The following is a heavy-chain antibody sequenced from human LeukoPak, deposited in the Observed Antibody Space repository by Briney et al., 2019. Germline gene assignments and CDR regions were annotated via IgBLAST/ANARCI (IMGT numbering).Heavy chain of an antibody. V-gene: IGHV3-33*01. CDR2: IWYDGSNK. D-gene: IGHD3-22*01. Sequence: PGGSLRLSCAASGFTFSSYGMHWVRQAPGKGLEWVAVIWYDGSNKYYADSVKGRFTISRDNSKTTLYLQMNSLRAEDTAVYYCARDLPEHYYDSSPAWFDPWGQGTLVTVSS. CDR1: GFTFSSYG. CDR3: ARDLPEHYYDSSPAWFDP. J-gene: IGHJ5*02.